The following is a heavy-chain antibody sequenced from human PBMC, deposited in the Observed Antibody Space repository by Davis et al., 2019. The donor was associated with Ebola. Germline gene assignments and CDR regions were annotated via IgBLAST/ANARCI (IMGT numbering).Heavy chain of an antibody. CDR3: AKARGGFWK. V-gene: IGHV3-30*18. D-gene: IGHD3-3*01. CDR1: GSTFGNYA. J-gene: IGHJ4*01. CDR2: ISYEGSNE. Sequence: GGPLRPPCPAPGSTFGNYAIHGVRQAPGKGRAWVAFISYEGSNESYGDSVKGRFTISRDNSKNTLFLQMSSLTADDAAVYYCAKARGGFWKWGQGTLVTVSS.